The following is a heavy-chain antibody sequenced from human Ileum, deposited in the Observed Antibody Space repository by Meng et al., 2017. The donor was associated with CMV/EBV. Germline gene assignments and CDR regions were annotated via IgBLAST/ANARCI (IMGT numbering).Heavy chain of an antibody. V-gene: IGHV2-5*01. J-gene: IGHJ5*02. D-gene: IGHD3-3*01. CDR2: IYWNDDK. CDR1: TSGVG. Sequence: TSGVGVGWIRQPPGKALEWLALIYWNDDKRYSPSLKSRLTITKDTSKNQVVLTMTNMDPVDTATYYCAHSLPIDYDFWSGDYHEWFDPWGQGTLVTVSS. CDR3: AHSLPIDYDFWSGDYHEWFDP.